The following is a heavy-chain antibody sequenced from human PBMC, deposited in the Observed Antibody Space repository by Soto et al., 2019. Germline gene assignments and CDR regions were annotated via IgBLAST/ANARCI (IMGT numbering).Heavy chain of an antibody. Sequence: PSETLSLTCAVYGGSFSGYYWSWIRQPPGKGLEWIGEINHSGTTNYNPSLKSRVTISVDTSKNQFSLKLSSVTAADTAVYYCACLPAYSSGWYGPGNWFDPWGQGTLVTVSS. CDR3: ACLPAYSSGWYGPGNWFDP. J-gene: IGHJ5*02. D-gene: IGHD6-19*01. CDR1: GGSFSGYY. V-gene: IGHV4-34*01. CDR2: INHSGTT.